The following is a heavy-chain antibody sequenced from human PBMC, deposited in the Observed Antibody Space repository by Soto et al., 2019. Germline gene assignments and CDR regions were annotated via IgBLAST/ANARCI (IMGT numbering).Heavy chain of an antibody. Sequence: WGSLRLSCAASGFIFVSYNISCVRQAPGKGLEWVSSISSSSRYIYYADLVKGRFTISRDNAKNSLYLQMNDLRAEDTAVYYCARDGGAESWGQGTQVTVSS. D-gene: IGHD2-21*01. V-gene: IGHV3-21*01. J-gene: IGHJ5*02. CDR1: GFIFVSYN. CDR2: ISSSSRYI. CDR3: ARDGGAES.